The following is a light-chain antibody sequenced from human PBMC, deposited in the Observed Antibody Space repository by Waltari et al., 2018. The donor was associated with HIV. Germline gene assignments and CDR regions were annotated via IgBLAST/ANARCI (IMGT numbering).Light chain of an antibody. J-gene: IGKJ5*01. V-gene: IGKV1-9*01. CDR1: RDVTNF. Sequence: DIQLTQSPSFLSASVGDRVSITCRASRDVTNFLAWYQKKPGTAPKLLIYGASTLQSGGPSRFGGSGSGTQFTLTINSLQPDDFATYYCQQSDSYPLTFGQGTRLEMK. CDR3: QQSDSYPLT. CDR2: GAS.